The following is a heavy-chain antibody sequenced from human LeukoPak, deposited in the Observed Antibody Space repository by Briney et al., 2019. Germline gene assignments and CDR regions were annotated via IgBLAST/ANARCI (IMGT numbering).Heavy chain of an antibody. CDR2: INHSGST. CDR3: ASDYYDSSGHAFDI. J-gene: IGHJ3*02. V-gene: IGHV4-34*01. D-gene: IGHD3-22*01. CDR1: GGSFSGYY. Sequence: YPSETLSLTCAVYGGSFSGYYWSWIRQPPGKGLEWIGEINHSGSTNYNPSLKSRVTISVDTSKNQFSLKLSSVTAADTAVYYCASDYYDSSGHAFDIWGQGTMVTVSS.